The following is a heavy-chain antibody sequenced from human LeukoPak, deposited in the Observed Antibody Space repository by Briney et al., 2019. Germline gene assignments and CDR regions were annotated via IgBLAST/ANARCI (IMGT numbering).Heavy chain of an antibody. CDR2: ISYDGSNK. D-gene: IGHD4-11*01. CDR3: ARETTVTTGDY. CDR1: GFTFSSYA. J-gene: IGHJ4*02. V-gene: IGHV3-30-3*01. Sequence: GRSLRLSCAASGFTFSSYAMHWVRQAPGKGLEWVAVISYDGSNKYYADSVKGRFTISRDNFKNTLYLQMNSLRAEDTAVYYCARETTVTTGDYWGQGTLVTVSS.